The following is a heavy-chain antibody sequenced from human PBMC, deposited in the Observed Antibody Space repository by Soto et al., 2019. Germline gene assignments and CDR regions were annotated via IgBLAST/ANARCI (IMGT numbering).Heavy chain of an antibody. CDR1: GFTFSGSW. CDR2: INGDGSGT. V-gene: IGHV3-74*01. D-gene: IGHD3-10*01. Sequence: GGSLRLSCAASGFTFSGSWMHWVRQAPGKGLVWVSRINGDGSGTSYADFVKGRFTISRDNAKNTLFLQMNGLRAEDTAVYYCARGIFGSGTANDYWGQGTLVTVSS. CDR3: ARGIFGSGTANDY. J-gene: IGHJ4*02.